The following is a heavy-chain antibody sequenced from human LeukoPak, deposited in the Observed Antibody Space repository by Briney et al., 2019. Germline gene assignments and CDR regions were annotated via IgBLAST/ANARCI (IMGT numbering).Heavy chain of an antibody. J-gene: IGHJ5*02. CDR1: GGTFSSYA. CDR2: IIPIFGTA. CDR3: ARGRPTTSIAAAGVNWFDP. D-gene: IGHD6-13*01. Sequence: ASVKVSCKASGGTFSSYAISWVRQAPGQGLEWMGGIIPIFGTANYAQKFQGRVTITADKSTSTAYMELSSLRSEDAAVYYCARGRPTTSIAAAGVNWFDPWGQGTLVTVSS. V-gene: IGHV1-69*06.